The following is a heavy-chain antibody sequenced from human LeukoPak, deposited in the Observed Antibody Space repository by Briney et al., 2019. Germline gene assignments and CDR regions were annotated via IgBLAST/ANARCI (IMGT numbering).Heavy chain of an antibody. D-gene: IGHD2/OR15-2a*01. CDR2: INHSGST. CDR1: GGSFSGYY. Sequence: TPSETLSLTCAVYGGSFSGYYWSWIRQPPGKGLEWIGEINHSGSTNYNPSPKSRVTISVDTSKNQFSLKLSSVTAADTAVYYCARAPPRISPYYYYYYGMDVWGQGTTVTVSS. J-gene: IGHJ6*02. V-gene: IGHV4-34*01. CDR3: ARAPPRISPYYYYYYGMDV.